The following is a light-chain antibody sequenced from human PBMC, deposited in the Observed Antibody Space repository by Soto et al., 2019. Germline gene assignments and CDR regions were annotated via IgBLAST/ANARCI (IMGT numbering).Light chain of an antibody. CDR3: QQYNNWPIT. Sequence: EVVMAQSRATLSVSPGERVTLSCRSSRSVADNLAWFQQKPGQGPRRLIYGASTRATGIPARFSGSGSETDFTLTISSLRSEDSEVDHCQQYNNWPITFGQGTRLEIK. CDR2: GAS. CDR1: RSVADN. V-gene: IGKV3-15*01. J-gene: IGKJ5*01.